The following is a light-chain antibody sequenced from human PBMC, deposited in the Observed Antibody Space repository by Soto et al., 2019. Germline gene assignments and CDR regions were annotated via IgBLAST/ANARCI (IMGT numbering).Light chain of an antibody. CDR1: QGIGSW. CDR3: QQASSFPLT. V-gene: IGKV1-12*01. Sequence: IQMTQSPSSVSASVGDTVTITCRASQGIGSWLAWYHQIPGKAPKLLIYSASSLQSGTPSRFTGRGSGAAFTLTITNLQPEDVGVYHCQQASSFPLTFGGRTKVEIK. J-gene: IGKJ4*01. CDR2: SAS.